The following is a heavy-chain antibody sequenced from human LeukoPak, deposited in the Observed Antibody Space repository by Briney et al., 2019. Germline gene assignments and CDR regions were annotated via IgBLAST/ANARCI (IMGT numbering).Heavy chain of an antibody. CDR3: TRAVAADDFSPGY. V-gene: IGHV3-33*01. CDR2: IWYDGSNK. D-gene: IGHD3/OR15-3a*01. J-gene: IGHJ4*02. CDR1: GFTFSSYG. Sequence: PGRSLRLSCAAPGFTFSSYGMHWVRQAPGKGLEWVAVIWYDGSNKYYADSVKGRFTISRDNAKNSVYLQINSLRAEDTAVYYCTRAVAADDFSPGYWGQGTLVTVSS.